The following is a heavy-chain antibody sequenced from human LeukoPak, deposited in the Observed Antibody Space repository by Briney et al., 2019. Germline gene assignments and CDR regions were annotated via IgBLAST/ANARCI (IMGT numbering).Heavy chain of an antibody. V-gene: IGHV4-59*08. CDR2: IYYSGST. CDR3: ARQGSYYYFDH. J-gene: IGHJ4*02. Sequence: PSETLSLTCTVSGGSISSYYWSWIRQPPGKGLEWIGYIYYSGSTNYNPSLKSRVTISVDTSKNQFSLKLNSVTAADTAVYYCARQGSYYYFDHWGQGTLVTVSS. CDR1: GGSISSYY. D-gene: IGHD1-26*01.